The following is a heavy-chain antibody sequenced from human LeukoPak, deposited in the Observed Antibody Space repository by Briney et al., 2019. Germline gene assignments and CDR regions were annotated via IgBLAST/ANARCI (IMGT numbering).Heavy chain of an antibody. CDR3: ARDLDQYSGRFGGFGHDF. V-gene: IGHV1-18*01. J-gene: IGHJ4*02. Sequence: ASVKVSCTASGYTFTNYGINWVRQAPGQGLEWMAWISAYNGNTNYAQKLQGRVTMTTDTSTSTAYMELRSLRSDDTAVYYCARDLDQYSGRFGGFGHDFWGQGTLVTVSS. CDR1: GYTFTNYG. D-gene: IGHD1-26*01. CDR2: ISAYNGNT.